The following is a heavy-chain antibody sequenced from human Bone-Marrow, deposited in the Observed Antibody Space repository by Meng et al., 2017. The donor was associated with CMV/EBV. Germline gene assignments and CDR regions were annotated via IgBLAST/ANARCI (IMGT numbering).Heavy chain of an antibody. D-gene: IGHD3-10*01. V-gene: IGHV3-30-3*01. Sequence: GESLKISCAASGFTFSGYAMHWVRQDPGKGLEWVAVISYDGTNEYYADSVKGRFTISRDNSKNTVFLQMNSLRAEDTAVYYCARASGRGADYYYYGMDVWGQGTTVTVSS. CDR2: ISYDGTNE. CDR1: GFTFSGYA. J-gene: IGHJ6*02. CDR3: ARASGRGADYYYYGMDV.